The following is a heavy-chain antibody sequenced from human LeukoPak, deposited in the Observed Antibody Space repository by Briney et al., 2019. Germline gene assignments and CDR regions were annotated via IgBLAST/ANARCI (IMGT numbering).Heavy chain of an antibody. V-gene: IGHV3-15*01. J-gene: IGHJ4*02. CDR1: GFTFRNAW. Sequence: GGSLRLSCAASGFTFRNAWMSWVRQTPGKGLEWLGRIKSNTDGGATDYAAPVKGRFTISRDDSKSTLYLQMNSLKSDDTAVYYCTTLYYYGSGTSYWGQGTLVTVSS. D-gene: IGHD3-10*01. CDR3: TTLYYYGSGTSY. CDR2: IKSNTDGGAT.